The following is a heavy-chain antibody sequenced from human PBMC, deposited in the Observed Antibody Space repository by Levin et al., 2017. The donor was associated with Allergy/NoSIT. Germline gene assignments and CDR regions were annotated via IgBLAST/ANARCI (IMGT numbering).Heavy chain of an antibody. V-gene: IGHV4-38-2*02. CDR3: ARGATTWYRSHFDY. D-gene: IGHD1-1*01. Sequence: KPGGSLRLSCTVSGFPINSRFYWGWLRQSPERGLEWIGSAHQDESPYYNPSLNSRFTISVDMSRNQFSLKVTSLTAADTAVYFCARGATTWYRSHFDYWGQGARVVVSP. CDR1: GFPINSRFY. J-gene: IGHJ4*02. CDR2: AHQDESP.